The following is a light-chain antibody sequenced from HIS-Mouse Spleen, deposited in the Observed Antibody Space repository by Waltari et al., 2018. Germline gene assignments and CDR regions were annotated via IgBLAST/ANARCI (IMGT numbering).Light chain of an antibody. CDR3: YSTDSSGNHRV. Sequence: SYELTQPPSVSVSPGQTARITCSGDALPTKYAYWYQQKSGQAPGLVIYEDRKRPSGIPERFSGSSSGTMATLTISGAQVEDEADYYCYSTDSSGNHRVFGGGTKLTVL. CDR2: EDR. V-gene: IGLV3-10*01. CDR1: ALPTKY. J-gene: IGLJ2*01.